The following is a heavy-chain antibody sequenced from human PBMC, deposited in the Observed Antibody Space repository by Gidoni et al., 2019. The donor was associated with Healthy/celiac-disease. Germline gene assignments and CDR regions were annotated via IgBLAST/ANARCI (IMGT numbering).Heavy chain of an antibody. J-gene: IGHJ4*02. Sequence: LQLQESGPGLVKPSETLSLTCTVSGGSISSSSYYWGWIRQPPGKGLEWIGSIYYSGSTYYNPSLKSRVTISVDTSKNQFSLKLSSVTAADTAVYYCARGNYYGSGSYHDYDYWGQGTLVTVSS. CDR2: IYYSGST. CDR3: ARGNYYGSGSYHDYDY. V-gene: IGHV4-39*07. D-gene: IGHD3-10*01. CDR1: GGSISSSSYY.